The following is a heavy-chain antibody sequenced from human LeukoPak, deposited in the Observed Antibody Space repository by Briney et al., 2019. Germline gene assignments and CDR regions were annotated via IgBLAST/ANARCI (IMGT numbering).Heavy chain of an antibody. D-gene: IGHD3-3*01. CDR2: INPSGGST. J-gene: IGHJ4*02. Sequence: ASVKVSCKASGYTFTSYYMHWVRQAPGQGLEWMGIINPSGGSTNYAQKFQGRVTITADKSTSTAYMELSSLRSEDTAVYYCASVLSGKVDYWGQGTLVTVSS. V-gene: IGHV1-46*01. CDR1: GYTFTSYY. CDR3: ASVLSGKVDY.